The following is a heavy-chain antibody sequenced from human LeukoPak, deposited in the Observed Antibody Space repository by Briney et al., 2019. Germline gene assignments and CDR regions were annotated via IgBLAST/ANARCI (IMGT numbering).Heavy chain of an antibody. CDR1: GFTFSNYA. CDR3: ARDRRDYYESSVYFDY. D-gene: IGHD3-22*01. Sequence: GGSLRLSCAASGFTFSNYAMSWVRQAPGKGLEWVSVISGSGGRTYFADSVKGRFTISRDNSKNAVFLQMNSLRAEDTAVYYCARDRRDYYESSVYFDYWGQGTLVPSPQ. V-gene: IGHV3-23*01. J-gene: IGHJ4*02. CDR2: ISGSGGRT.